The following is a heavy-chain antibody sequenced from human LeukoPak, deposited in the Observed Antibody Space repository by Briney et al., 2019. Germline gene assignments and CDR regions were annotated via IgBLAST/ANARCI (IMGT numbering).Heavy chain of an antibody. J-gene: IGHJ4*02. CDR1: GFSFSSYT. CDR3: ARERRPTVLYFDY. D-gene: IGHD4-17*01. V-gene: IGHV3-48*04. Sequence: PGGSLRLSCAASGFSFSSYTMNWVRQAPGKGLEWVSHITKSGSTIYHADPVKGRFTISRDNAKNSLYLQMNSLRAEDTAVHYCARERRPTVLYFDYWGQGTLVTVSS. CDR2: ITKSGSTI.